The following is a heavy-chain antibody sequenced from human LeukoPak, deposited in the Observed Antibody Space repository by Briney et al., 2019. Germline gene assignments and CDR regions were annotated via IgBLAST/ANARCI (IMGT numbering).Heavy chain of an antibody. V-gene: IGHV1-8*03. D-gene: IGHD6-19*01. CDR2: MNPNSANT. Sequence: GASVKVSCKASGYTFTTYNINWVRQASGQGLEYMGWMNPNSANTGYAQKFQGRVTITRNTSISTACMELSSLTSEDTAVYFCARALGAVAGPEDAFDIWGQGTMVTVSS. J-gene: IGHJ3*02. CDR1: GYTFTTYN. CDR3: ARALGAVAGPEDAFDI.